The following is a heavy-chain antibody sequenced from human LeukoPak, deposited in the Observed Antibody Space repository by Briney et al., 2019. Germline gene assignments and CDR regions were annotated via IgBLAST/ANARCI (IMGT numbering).Heavy chain of an antibody. J-gene: IGHJ4*02. CDR3: ARDPGSSWYGYFDY. CDR1: GGSISSYY. D-gene: IGHD6-13*01. V-gene: IGHV4-59*01. CDR2: IYYSGST. Sequence: SETLSLTCTVSGGSISSYYWSWIRQPPGKGLEWIGYIYYSGSTNYNPSPKSRVTISVDTSKNQFSLKLSSVTAADTAVYYCARDPGSSWYGYFDYWGQGTLVTVSS.